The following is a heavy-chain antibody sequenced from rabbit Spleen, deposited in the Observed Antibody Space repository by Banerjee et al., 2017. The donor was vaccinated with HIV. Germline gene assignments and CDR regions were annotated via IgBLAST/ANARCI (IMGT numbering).Heavy chain of an antibody. CDR2: IDPLFGTT. J-gene: IGHJ4*01. CDR3: ARDPAYSSGSGSAIPYL. D-gene: IGHD1-1*01. V-gene: IGHV1S47*01. CDR1: GFDFSSYG. Sequence: QEQLMESGGGLVQPGGSLKLSCKASGFDFSSYGVSWVRQAPGKGLEWIGYIDPLFGTTYYANWVNGRFTISNDNAQNTVFLQMTGLTVADTATYFCARDPAYSSGSGSAIPYLWGPGTLVTVS.